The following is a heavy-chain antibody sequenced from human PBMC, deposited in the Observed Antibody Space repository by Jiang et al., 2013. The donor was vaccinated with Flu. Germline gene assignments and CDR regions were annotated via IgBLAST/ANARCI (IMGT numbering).Heavy chain of an antibody. CDR1: GGSISSYY. D-gene: IGHD2-15*01. CDR3: ARTSCSGGSCFDY. Sequence: TVSGGSISSYYWSWIRQPPGKGLEWIGYIYYSGSTNYNPSLKSRVTISVDTSKNQFSLKLSSVTAADTAVYYCARTSCSGGSCFDYWGQGTLVTVSS. J-gene: IGHJ4*02. V-gene: IGHV4-59*08. CDR2: IYYSGST.